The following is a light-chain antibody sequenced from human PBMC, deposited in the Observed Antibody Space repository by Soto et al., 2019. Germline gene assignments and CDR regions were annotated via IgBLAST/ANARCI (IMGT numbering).Light chain of an antibody. CDR2: GAS. CDR3: QQYNNWRPFT. V-gene: IGKV3-15*01. J-gene: IGKJ3*01. CDR1: QSISSK. Sequence: EIVMTQSPATLSASPGESATLSCRASQSISSKLAWYQHKPGQAPRLLIYGASTRATGIPARFSGSGSGTEFTLTISSLQSEDFAVYYCQQYNNWRPFTFGPGTKVDGK.